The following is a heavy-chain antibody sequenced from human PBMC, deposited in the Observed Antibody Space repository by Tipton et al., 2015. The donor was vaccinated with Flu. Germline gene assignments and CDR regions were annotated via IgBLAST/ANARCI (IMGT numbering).Heavy chain of an antibody. CDR3: AVGYTPYYFDY. V-gene: IGHV3-53*01. CDR2: IYSGGST. CDR1: GFTVSSNY. Sequence: SLRLSCAASGFTVSSNYMSWVRQAPGKGLEWVSVIYSGGSTYYADSVKGRFTISRDNSKNTLYLQMNGPRAEDTAVYYCAVGYTPYYFDYWGQGTLVTVSS. D-gene: IGHD6-13*01. J-gene: IGHJ4*02.